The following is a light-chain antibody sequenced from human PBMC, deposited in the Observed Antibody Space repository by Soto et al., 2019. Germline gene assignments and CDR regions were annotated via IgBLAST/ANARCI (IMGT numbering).Light chain of an antibody. V-gene: IGKV1-39*01. Sequence: DIEMTQFPSSLSASVGDRVTITCRAIQSISNYLNWYQQKPGKAPKLLIYGASSLQSGVPSRFSGSGSGTDFTLTISSLQPEDFASYYCQQSYSSPYTFGHGTKLEIK. J-gene: IGKJ2*01. CDR2: GAS. CDR1: QSISNY. CDR3: QQSYSSPYT.